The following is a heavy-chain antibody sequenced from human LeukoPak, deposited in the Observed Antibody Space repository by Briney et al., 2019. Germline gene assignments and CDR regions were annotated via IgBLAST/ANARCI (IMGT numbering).Heavy chain of an antibody. CDR1: GGTFSSYA. D-gene: IGHD2-2*01. CDR3: ASRLPAVPAAMGFDP. CDR2: IIPIFGTA. Sequence: SVKVSCKASGGTFSSYAISWVRQAPGQGLEWMGGIIPIFGTANYAQKFQGRVTITADESTSTAYMELSSLRSEDTAVYYCASRLPAVPAAMGFDPWGQGTLVTVSS. V-gene: IGHV1-69*13. J-gene: IGHJ5*02.